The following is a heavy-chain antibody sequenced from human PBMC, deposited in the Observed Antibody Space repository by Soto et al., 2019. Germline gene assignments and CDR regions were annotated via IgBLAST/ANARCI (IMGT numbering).Heavy chain of an antibody. J-gene: IGHJ4*02. D-gene: IGHD3-10*02. V-gene: IGHV3-30*02. CDR3: TIVRVADSALDH. CDR2: MSYDGSDT. Sequence: GGSLRLSCVGSGFIFSNSGMHWVRQTPGKGLEWVAFMSYDGSDTFYADSVKGRFTISRDNSKNTLFLHMSNLRAEDTAMYYCTIVRVADSALDHWGQGTLVTVSS. CDR1: GFIFSNSG.